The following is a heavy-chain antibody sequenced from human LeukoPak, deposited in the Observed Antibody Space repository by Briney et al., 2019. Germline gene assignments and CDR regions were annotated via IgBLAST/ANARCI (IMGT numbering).Heavy chain of an antibody. V-gene: IGHV4-34*01. D-gene: IGHD3-10*01. J-gene: IGHJ4*02. CDR2: IYDSGST. CDR3: ARHTASGLYYFDY. CDR1: GGSFSGYY. Sequence: PSETLSLTCAVYGGSFSGYYWSWIRQPPGKGLEWIGGIYDSGSTYYNPSLKSRVTISVDTSKNLFSLKLSSVTAADTAVFYCARHTASGLYYFDYWGQGTLVTVSS.